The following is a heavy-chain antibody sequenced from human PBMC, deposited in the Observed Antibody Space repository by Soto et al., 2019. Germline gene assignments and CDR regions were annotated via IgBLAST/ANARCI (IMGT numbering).Heavy chain of an antibody. D-gene: IGHD3-10*01. CDR1: GFTFSSYW. Sequence: GGSLRLSCAASGFTFSSYWMSWVRQAPGKGLEWVANIKQDGSEKYYVDSVKGRFTISRDNAKNSLYLQMNSLRAEDTAVYYCARNGSGHYHHYYYYGMDVWGQGTTVTVSS. CDR2: IKQDGSEK. J-gene: IGHJ6*02. V-gene: IGHV3-7*01. CDR3: ARNGSGHYHHYYYYGMDV.